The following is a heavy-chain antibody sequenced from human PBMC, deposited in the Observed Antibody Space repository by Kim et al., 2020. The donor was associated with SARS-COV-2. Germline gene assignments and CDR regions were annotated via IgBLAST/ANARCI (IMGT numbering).Heavy chain of an antibody. CDR2: ISGRGSST. CDR1: GFTFDDDA. Sequence: GGSLRLSCAASGFTFDDDAMHWVRQAPGKGLEWVSLISGRGSSTYYAYSVKGRFTISRDNSKNSLYLQINSLRTEDTALYYCAKDASVRLYFDHWGQGTLVPVSS. V-gene: IGHV3-43*02. CDR3: AKDASVRLYFDH. J-gene: IGHJ4*02. D-gene: IGHD6-25*01.